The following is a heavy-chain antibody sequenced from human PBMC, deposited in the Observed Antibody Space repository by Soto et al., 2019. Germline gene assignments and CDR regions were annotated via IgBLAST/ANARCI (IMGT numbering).Heavy chain of an antibody. CDR2: IKSKTDGGTT. J-gene: IGHJ4*02. CDR3: TTLHRDFWSGYPSYYFDY. V-gene: IGHV3-15*01. D-gene: IGHD3-3*01. CDR1: GFTFSNAW. Sequence: GGSLRLSCAASGFTFSNAWMSWVRQAPGKGLEWVGRIKSKTDGGTTDYAAPVKGRFTISRADSKNTLYLQMNSLKTEDTAVYYCTTLHRDFWSGYPSYYFDYWGQGTLVTVSS.